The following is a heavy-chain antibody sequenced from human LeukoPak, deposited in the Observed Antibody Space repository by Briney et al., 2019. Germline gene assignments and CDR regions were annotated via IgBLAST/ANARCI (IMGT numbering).Heavy chain of an antibody. J-gene: IGHJ5*02. CDR2: IYPGDSDT. CDR1: GYSFTSYW. V-gene: IGHV5-51*01. Sequence: GESLQISCQGSGYSFTSYWIGWVRQMPGKGLEWMGIIYPGDSDTRYSPSFQGQVTISTDKSINTAYLQWSSLKASDTAMYYCARIEVAAAGINWFDPWGQGTLVTVSS. CDR3: ARIEVAAAGINWFDP. D-gene: IGHD6-13*01.